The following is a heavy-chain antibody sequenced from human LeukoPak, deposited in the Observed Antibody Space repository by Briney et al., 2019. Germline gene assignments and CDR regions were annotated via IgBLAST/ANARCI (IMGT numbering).Heavy chain of an antibody. D-gene: IGHD6-6*01. CDR3: ASLKGYIAAQWFDP. Sequence: PSETLSPTCTGSGGSISSHYWSWIRQPPGKGLEWIGYIYYSGSTNYNPSLKSRVTKSVDTSKNQFSLKLSSVTAADTAVYYCASLKGYIAAQWFDPWGQGTLVTVSS. CDR1: GGSISSHY. J-gene: IGHJ5*02. V-gene: IGHV4-59*11. CDR2: IYYSGST.